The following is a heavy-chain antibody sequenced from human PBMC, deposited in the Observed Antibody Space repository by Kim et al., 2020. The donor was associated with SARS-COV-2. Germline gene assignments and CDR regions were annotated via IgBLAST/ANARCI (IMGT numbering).Heavy chain of an antibody. V-gene: IGHV4-34*01. CDR1: GGSFSGYY. CDR2: INHSGST. CDR3: ARGGRLTGTTPPSWFDP. J-gene: IGHJ5*02. D-gene: IGHD1-7*01. Sequence: SETLSLTCAVYGGSFSGYYWSWIRQPPGKGLEWIGEINHSGSTNYNPSLKSRVTISVDTSKNQFSLKLSSVTAADTAVYYCARGGRLTGTTPPSWFDPWGQGTLVTVSS.